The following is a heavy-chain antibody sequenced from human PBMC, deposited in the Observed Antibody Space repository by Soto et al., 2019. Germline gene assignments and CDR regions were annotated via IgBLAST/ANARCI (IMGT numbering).Heavy chain of an antibody. J-gene: IGHJ4*02. D-gene: IGHD3-10*01. Sequence: TLSLTCAVSGGSISSSNWWSWVRQPPGKGLEWIGEIYHSGSTNYNPSLKSRVTISVDKSKNQFSLKLSSVTAADTAVYYCARAPYYYGSGSYMIDYWGQGTLVTVSS. CDR1: GGSISSSNW. CDR3: ARAPYYYGSGSYMIDY. CDR2: IYHSGST. V-gene: IGHV4-4*02.